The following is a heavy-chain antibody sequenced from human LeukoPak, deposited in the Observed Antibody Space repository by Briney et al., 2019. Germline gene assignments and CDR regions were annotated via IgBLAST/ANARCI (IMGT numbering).Heavy chain of an antibody. D-gene: IGHD6-13*01. CDR1: GFTFSSYA. J-gene: IGHJ4*02. CDR3: AKDSLGSSSWPYFDY. V-gene: IGHV3-23*01. CDR2: ISGSGGST. Sequence: GGSLRLSCAASGFTFSSYAMSLVRQAPGKGLEWVSAISGSGGSTYYADSVKGRFTISRDNSKNTLYLQMNSLRAEDTAVYYCAKDSLGSSSWPYFDYWGQGTLVTVSS.